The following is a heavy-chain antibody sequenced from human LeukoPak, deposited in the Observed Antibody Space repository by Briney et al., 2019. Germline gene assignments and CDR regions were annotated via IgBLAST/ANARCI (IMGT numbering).Heavy chain of an antibody. V-gene: IGHV3-23*01. CDR1: GFTVSSNY. J-gene: IGHJ2*01. CDR3: AKVPGGQQLALWYFDL. CDR2: ISGSGGTT. Sequence: GGSLRLSCAASGFTVSSNYMSWVRRAPGKGLEWVSFISGSGGTTYYADSVKGRFTISRDNSKNTLYLQMSSLRAEDTAVYYCAKVPGGQQLALWYFDLWGRGTLVTVSS. D-gene: IGHD1-7*01.